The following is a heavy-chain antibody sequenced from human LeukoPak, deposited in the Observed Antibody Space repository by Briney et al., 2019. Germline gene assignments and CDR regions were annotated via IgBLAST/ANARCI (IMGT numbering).Heavy chain of an antibody. Sequence: GGSLRLSCAASGFTFSRYWMHWVRQAPGEGLVWVSRMNSDGSITNYADSVKGRFTISRDNAKNTLYLQMNSLRADDTAVYYCTRAICSGIGCYPRAPFDYWGQGTLVTVSS. V-gene: IGHV3-74*01. D-gene: IGHD2-15*01. CDR2: MNSDGSIT. CDR3: TRAICSGIGCYPRAPFDY. CDR1: GFTFSRYW. J-gene: IGHJ4*02.